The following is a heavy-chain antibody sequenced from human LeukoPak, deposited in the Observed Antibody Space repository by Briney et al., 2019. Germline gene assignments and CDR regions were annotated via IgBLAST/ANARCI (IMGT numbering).Heavy chain of an antibody. V-gene: IGHV1-8*01. Sequence: GASVKVSCKASGYTFTSYDINWVRQATGQGLEWMGWMNPNSGNTGYAQKFQGRVTMTRNTSISTAYMELSSLRSEDTAVYYCARVDTVNYYYYMDVWGKGTPVTVSS. CDR1: GYTFTSYD. CDR3: ARVDTVNYYYYMDV. D-gene: IGHD5-18*01. CDR2: MNPNSGNT. J-gene: IGHJ6*03.